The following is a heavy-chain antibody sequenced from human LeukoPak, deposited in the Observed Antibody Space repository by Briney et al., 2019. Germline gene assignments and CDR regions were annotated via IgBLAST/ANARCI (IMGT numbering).Heavy chain of an antibody. CDR2: ISWNSGSI. Sequence: GGSLRLSCAASGFTFDDYAMHWVRQAPGKGLEWVSGISWNSGSIGYADSVKGRFTISRDNAKNSLYLQMNSLRAEDTALYYCAKDTRIEAPRAFDIWGQGTMVTVSS. D-gene: IGHD2/OR15-2a*01. CDR1: GFTFDDYA. J-gene: IGHJ3*02. CDR3: AKDTRIEAPRAFDI. V-gene: IGHV3-9*01.